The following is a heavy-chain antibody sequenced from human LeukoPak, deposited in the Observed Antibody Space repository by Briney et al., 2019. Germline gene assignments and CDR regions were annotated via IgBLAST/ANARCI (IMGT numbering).Heavy chain of an antibody. CDR1: GFTFSSYA. Sequence: PGGSLRLSCAASGFTFSSYAMHWVRQAPGKGLEYVSAISSNGGSTYYANSVKGRFTISRDNSKNTLYLQMGSLRAEDMAVYCCTTFVDLGYWGQGTLVTVSS. D-gene: IGHD1-14*01. CDR2: ISSNGGST. CDR3: TTFVDLGY. V-gene: IGHV3-64*01. J-gene: IGHJ4*02.